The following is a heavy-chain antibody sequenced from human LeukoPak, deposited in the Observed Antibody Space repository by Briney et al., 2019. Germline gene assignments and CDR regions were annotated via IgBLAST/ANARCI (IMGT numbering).Heavy chain of an antibody. CDR1: GFTFSSYG. CDR2: IRYDGSNK. J-gene: IGHJ4*02. CDR3: AKDPRYFIVVVVAATSSYFDY. Sequence: QPGGSLRLSCAASGFTFSSYGMHWVRQAPGKGLEWVAFIRYDGSNKYYADSVKGRFTISRDNSKNTLYLQMNSLRAEDTAVYYCAKDPRYFIVVVVAATSSYFDYWGQGTLVTVSS. D-gene: IGHD2-15*01. V-gene: IGHV3-30*02.